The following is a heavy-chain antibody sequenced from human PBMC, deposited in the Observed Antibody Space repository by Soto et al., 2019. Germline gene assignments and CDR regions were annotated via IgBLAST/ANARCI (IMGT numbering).Heavy chain of an antibody. CDR2: INHSGST. CDR3: ARGANLYYYGSGSNHNWFDP. V-gene: IGHV4-34*01. D-gene: IGHD3-10*01. Sequence: SETLSLTCAVYGGSFSGYYWSWIRQPPGKGLEWIGEINHSGSTNYNPSLKSRVTISVATSKNQFSLKLSPVTAADTAVYYCARGANLYYYGSGSNHNWFDPWGQGTLVTVSS. CDR1: GGSFSGYY. J-gene: IGHJ5*02.